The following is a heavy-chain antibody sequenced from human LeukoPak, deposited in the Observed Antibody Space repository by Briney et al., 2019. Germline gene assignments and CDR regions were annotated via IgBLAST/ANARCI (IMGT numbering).Heavy chain of an antibody. V-gene: IGHV4-59*08. CDR3: ARHGPGAYFDS. J-gene: IGHJ4*02. CDR2: IYSSVTT. Sequence: SETLSLTCNVSGDSISTLYWSWIRQPPGKGLEWIAYIYSSVTTNYNPSLKSRVTISLDASKNQIFLKMNSVTAADTAVYYCARHGPGAYFDSWGQGTLVTISS. CDR1: GDSISTLY.